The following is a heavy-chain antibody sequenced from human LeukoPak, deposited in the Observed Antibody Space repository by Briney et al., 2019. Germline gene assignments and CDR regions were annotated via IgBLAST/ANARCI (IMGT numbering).Heavy chain of an antibody. D-gene: IGHD3-3*01. J-gene: IGHJ6*02. Sequence: SETLSLTCTVSGGSISSYYWSWIRQPPGKGLEWIGYIYYSGSTGYNPSLKSRVTISVDTSKNQFSLKLSSVTAADTAVYYCARDQADFWSGYSYYGMDVWGQGTTVTVSS. CDR1: GGSISSYY. CDR3: ARDQADFWSGYSYYGMDV. V-gene: IGHV4-59*01. CDR2: IYYSGST.